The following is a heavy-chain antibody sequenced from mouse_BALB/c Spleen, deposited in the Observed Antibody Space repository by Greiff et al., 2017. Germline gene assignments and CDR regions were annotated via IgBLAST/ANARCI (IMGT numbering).Heavy chain of an antibody. D-gene: IGHD6-1*01. J-gene: IGHJ2*01. CDR1: GFTFSSFG. V-gene: IGHV5-17*02. CDR3: AKGRIDY. Sequence: EVKLVESGGGLVQPGGSRKLSCAASGFTFSSFGMHWVRQAPEKGLEWVAYISSGSSTIYYADTVKGRFTISRDNPKNTLFLQMTSLRSEDTAMYYCAKGRIDYWGQGTTLTVSS. CDR2: ISSGSSTI.